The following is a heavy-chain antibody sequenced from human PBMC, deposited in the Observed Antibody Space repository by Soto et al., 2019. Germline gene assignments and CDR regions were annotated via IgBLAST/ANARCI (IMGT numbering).Heavy chain of an antibody. CDR2: ISYDGSNK. CDR3: AKDREVASWDY. CDR1: GFTFSSYG. J-gene: IGHJ4*02. Sequence: WVSLRLSWSASGFTFSSYGMHWVRQAPGKGLEWVAVISYDGSNKYYADSVKGRFTISRDNSKNTLYLQMNSLRAEDTAVYYCAKDREVASWDYWGQGTRVTVSS. V-gene: IGHV3-30*18. D-gene: IGHD5-12*01.